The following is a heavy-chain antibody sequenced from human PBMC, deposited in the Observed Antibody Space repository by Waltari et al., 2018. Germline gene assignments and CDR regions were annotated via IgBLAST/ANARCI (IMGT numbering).Heavy chain of an antibody. Sequence: QVQLQESGPGLVRPSESLSLACGVSGGSISSNGYAWAWVRQPPGRGLGGIASVSYSATSYYNPSLSSRLSAFVDTSKNQVSLRLSSVTAADTARYFCARQVAPGHSTSWYFDSWGRGTLVTVFS. V-gene: IGHV4-39*01. CDR3: ARQVAPGHSTSWYFDS. D-gene: IGHD6-13*01. J-gene: IGHJ4*02. CDR2: VSYSATS. CDR1: GGSISSNGYA.